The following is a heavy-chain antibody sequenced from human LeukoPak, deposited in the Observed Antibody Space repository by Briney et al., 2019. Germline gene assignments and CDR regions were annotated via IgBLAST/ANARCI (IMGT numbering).Heavy chain of an antibody. CDR1: GFTFSSYG. CDR3: ARFVRGVKGLDY. Sequence: AGGSLRLSCAASGFTFSSYGMHWGRQAPGKGLEWVAVIWYDGSNKYYADSVKGRFTISRDNSKNTLYLQMNSLRAEDTAVYYCARFVRGVKGLDYWGQGTLVTVSS. CDR2: IWYDGSNK. V-gene: IGHV3-33*01. D-gene: IGHD3-10*02. J-gene: IGHJ4*02.